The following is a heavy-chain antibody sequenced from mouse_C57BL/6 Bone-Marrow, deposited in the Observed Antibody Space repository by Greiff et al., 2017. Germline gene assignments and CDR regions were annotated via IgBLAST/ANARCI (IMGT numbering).Heavy chain of an antibody. CDR1: GFNIKVDY. CDR3: TTEWLP. J-gene: IGHJ4*01. Sequence: EVQLQQSGAELVRPGASVKLSCTASGFNIKVDYMHWVKQRPEQGLEWIGWIDPENGDTEYASKFQGKATITADTSSNTAYLQLSSLTSEDTAVYYCTTEWLPGGQGTSVTVSS. V-gene: IGHV14-4*01. D-gene: IGHD2-2*01. CDR2: IDPENGDT.